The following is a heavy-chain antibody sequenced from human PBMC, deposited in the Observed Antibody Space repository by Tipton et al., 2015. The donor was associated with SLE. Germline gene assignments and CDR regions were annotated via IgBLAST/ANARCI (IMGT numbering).Heavy chain of an antibody. D-gene: IGHD6-25*01. CDR1: SYSVSSGYF. CDR2: LYATGGS. J-gene: IGHJ4*02. CDR3: ARATRIIAATATSPHYFDY. Sequence: TLSLTCTVSSYSVSSGYFWGWIRQPPGKGLEWIGSLYATGGSDYNPSLKSRVTMSLDTLKNQFSLTLSSVTAADSAIYYCARATRIIAATATSPHYFDYWGQGALVTVSS. V-gene: IGHV4-38-2*02.